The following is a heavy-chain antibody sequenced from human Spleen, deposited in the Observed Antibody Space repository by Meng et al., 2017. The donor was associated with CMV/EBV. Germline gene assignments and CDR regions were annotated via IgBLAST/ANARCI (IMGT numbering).Heavy chain of an antibody. Sequence: GGSLRLSCAASGFTFSNYAMSWVRQAPGKGLEWVSVIYSGGSSTYYADSVKGRFIISRDNSQSTLYLQMNGLRADDTAVYFCAKEVGTTRGALDVWGQGTSVTVSS. D-gene: IGHD1-26*01. CDR1: GFTFSNYA. V-gene: IGHV3-23*03. CDR2: IYSGGSST. CDR3: AKEVGTTRGALDV. J-gene: IGHJ3*01.